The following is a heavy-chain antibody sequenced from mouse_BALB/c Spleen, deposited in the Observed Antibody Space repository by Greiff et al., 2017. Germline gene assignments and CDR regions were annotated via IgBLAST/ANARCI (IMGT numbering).Heavy chain of an antibody. CDR1: GYTFTSYW. J-gene: IGHJ1*01. V-gene: IGHV1S81*02. CDR3: ARREESDYYGSSLYWYFDV. Sequence: QVQLQQPGAELVKPGASVKLSCKASGYTFTSYWMHWVKQRPGQGLEWIGEINPSNGRTNYNEKFKSKATLTVDKSSSTAYMQLSSLTSEDSAVYYCARREESDYYGSSLYWYFDVWGAGTTVTVSS. D-gene: IGHD1-1*01. CDR2: INPSNGRT.